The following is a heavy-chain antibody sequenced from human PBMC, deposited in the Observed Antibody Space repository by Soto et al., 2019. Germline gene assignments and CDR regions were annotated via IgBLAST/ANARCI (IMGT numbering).Heavy chain of an antibody. CDR2: IYYSGST. D-gene: IGHD3-22*01. V-gene: IGHV4-61*01. J-gene: IGHJ6*02. CDR3: AREEYYYDSSRPGVYGMDV. CDR1: GGSVSRGSYY. Sequence: PSETLSLTCTVSGGSVSRGSYYWSWIRQPPGKGLEWIGYIYYSGSTNYNPSLKSRVTISVDTSKNQFSLKLSSVTAADTAVYYCAREEYYYDSSRPGVYGMDVWGQGTTVTVSS.